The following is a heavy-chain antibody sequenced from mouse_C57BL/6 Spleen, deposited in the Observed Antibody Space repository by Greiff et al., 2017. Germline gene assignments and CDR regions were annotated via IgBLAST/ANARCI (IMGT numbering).Heavy chain of an antibody. J-gene: IGHJ4*01. CDR2: IYPGSGST. V-gene: IGHV1-55*01. CDR1: GYTFTSYW. D-gene: IGHD2-12*01. CDR3: ARGDSSYPKGYYAMDY. Sequence: QVQLQQPGAELVKPGASVKMSCKASGYTFTSYWITWVKQRPGQGLEWIGDIYPGSGSTKYNEKFKSKATLTVDTSSSPASMQLSGLTSENSAVYYCARGDSSYPKGYYAMDYWGQGTSVTVSS.